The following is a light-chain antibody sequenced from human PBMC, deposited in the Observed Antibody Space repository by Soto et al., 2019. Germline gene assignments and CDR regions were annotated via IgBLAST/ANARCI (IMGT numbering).Light chain of an antibody. CDR1: QFVSTR. Sequence: EIVVTQSPATLSASPGERVTLTCRASQFVSTRLAWYQQRPGLVPRLLIYDAYTRALGISARFSGSGSGTEFTLTISSLQSEDFALYYCQEYFQWPPGMFGPGTTVDIK. CDR2: DAY. J-gene: IGKJ1*01. V-gene: IGKV3-15*01. CDR3: QEYFQWPPGM.